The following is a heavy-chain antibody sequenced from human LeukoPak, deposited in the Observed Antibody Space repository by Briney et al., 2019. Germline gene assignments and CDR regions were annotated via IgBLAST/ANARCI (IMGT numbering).Heavy chain of an antibody. V-gene: IGHV4-31*03. J-gene: IGHJ6*03. CDR1: GGSISSGGYY. CDR2: IYYSGST. D-gene: IGHD3-3*01. CDR3: ARGPYDFWSGQYYYYYMDV. Sequence: SQTLSLTCTVSGGSISSGGYYWSWIRQRPGKGLEWIGYIYYSGSTYYNPSLKSRVTISVDTSKNQFSLKLSSVTAADTAVYYCARGPYDFWSGQYYYYYMDVWGKGTTVTVSS.